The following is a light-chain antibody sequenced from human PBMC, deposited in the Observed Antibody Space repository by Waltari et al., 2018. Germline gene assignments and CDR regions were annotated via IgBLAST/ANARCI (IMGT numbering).Light chain of an antibody. Sequence: AIQFTQSPSSLSAYVGDRVTITCRASQDISSALAWYQQKPGDPPKLLIYDASSLQTGGPSRFSGGRSGTDFSLTISSLQSEDSANEYCQQFSNCPVVAFGQGTRLEIK. J-gene: IGKJ5*01. CDR1: QDISSA. CDR2: DAS. V-gene: IGKV1D-13*01. CDR3: QQFSNCPVVA.